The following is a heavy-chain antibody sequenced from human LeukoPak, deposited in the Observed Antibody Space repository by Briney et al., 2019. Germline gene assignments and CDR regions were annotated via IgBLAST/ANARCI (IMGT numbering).Heavy chain of an antibody. V-gene: IGHV4-61*01. CDR2: IYYSGST. CDR1: GGSVSSGSYY. J-gene: IGHJ2*01. Sequence: PSETLSLTCTVSGGSVSSGSYYWSWIRQPPGKGLEWIGYIYYSGSTNYNPSLKSRVTISVDTSKNQFSLKLSSVTAADTAVYYCARDRGESSSWSTHYWYFDLWGRGTLVTVSS. CDR3: ARDRGESSSWSTHYWYFDL. D-gene: IGHD6-13*01.